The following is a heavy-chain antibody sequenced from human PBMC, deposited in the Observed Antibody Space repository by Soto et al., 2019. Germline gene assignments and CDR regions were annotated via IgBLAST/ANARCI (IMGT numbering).Heavy chain of an antibody. D-gene: IGHD3-10*01. J-gene: IGHJ6*02. CDR3: AATIGCNPNPEDYYYGMDV. V-gene: IGHV1-58*01. CDR1: GFTFTSSA. Sequence: SVKVSCKASGFTFTSSAVQWVRQARGQRLEWIGWIVVGSGNANYAQKFQERVTITRDMSTSTAYMELSSLRSEDTAVYYCAATIGCNPNPEDYYYGMDVWGQGTTVTLSS. CDR2: IVVGSGNA.